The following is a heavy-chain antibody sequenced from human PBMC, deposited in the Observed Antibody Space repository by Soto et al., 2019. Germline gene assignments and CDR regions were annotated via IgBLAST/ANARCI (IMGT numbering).Heavy chain of an antibody. CDR1: GGSISRYY. CDR3: ARVDPVVVIKLGSSAFDI. CDR2: IYYSGST. Sequence: SETLSLTCTVAGGSISRYYWSWIRQPPGKGLEWIGYIYYSGSTNYNPSLKSRVTISVDTSKNQFSLKLSSVTAADTAVYYCARVDPVVVIKLGSSAFDIWGQGTMVTVSS. V-gene: IGHV4-59*01. D-gene: IGHD3-22*01. J-gene: IGHJ3*02.